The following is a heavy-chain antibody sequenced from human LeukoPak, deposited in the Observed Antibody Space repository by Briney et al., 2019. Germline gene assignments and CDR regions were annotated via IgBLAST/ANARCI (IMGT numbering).Heavy chain of an antibody. J-gene: IGHJ4*02. D-gene: IGHD3-22*01. Sequence: GGSLRLSCAASGFTFSSYGMHWVRQAPGKGLEWVAVISYDGSNKYYADSVKGRFTISRDNSKNTLYLQMNSLRAEDTAVYYCAKVALLGMIEVPPDYWGQGTLVTVSS. CDR2: ISYDGSNK. CDR3: AKVALLGMIEVPPDY. V-gene: IGHV3-30*18. CDR1: GFTFSSYG.